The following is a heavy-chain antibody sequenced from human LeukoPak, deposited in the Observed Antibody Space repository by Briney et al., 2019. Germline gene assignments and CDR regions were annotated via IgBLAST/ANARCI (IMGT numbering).Heavy chain of an antibody. D-gene: IGHD3-16*01. V-gene: IGHV3-48*04. CDR2: VSAGSTGI. CDR3: VREKGGFGFVL. Sequence: SGGSLRLSCAGSGFNFGIYSMDWVRQAPGKGLEWVAYVSAGSTGIFYAASVKGRFSISRDNAQKSLYLQMNSLRAEDTAIYYCVREKGGFGFVLWGRGTLVTV. CDR1: GFNFGIYS. J-gene: IGHJ4*02.